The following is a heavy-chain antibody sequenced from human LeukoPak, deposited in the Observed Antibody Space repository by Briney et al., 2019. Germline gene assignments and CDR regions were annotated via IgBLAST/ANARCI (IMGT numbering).Heavy chain of an antibody. V-gene: IGHV1-2*04. CDR2: INPNSGGT. CDR3: ARVGKRIAAAGLYFQH. Sequence: ASVKVSCKASGYTFTGYYMHWVRQAPGQGLEWMGWINPNSGGTNYAQKFQGWVTMTRDTSISTAYMELSRLRYDDTAVYYCARVGKRIAAAGLYFQHWGQGTLVTVSS. J-gene: IGHJ1*01. D-gene: IGHD6-13*01. CDR1: GYTFTGYY.